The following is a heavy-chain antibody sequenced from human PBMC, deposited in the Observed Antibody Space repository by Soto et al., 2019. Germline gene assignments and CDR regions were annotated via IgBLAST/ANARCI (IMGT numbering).Heavy chain of an antibody. CDR3: ARDWRGGTPAFDI. V-gene: IGHV4-31*03. CDR1: GGSISSGGYY. D-gene: IGHD2-15*01. CDR2: IYYSGST. J-gene: IGHJ3*02. Sequence: QVQLQESGPGLVKPSQTLSLTCTVSGGSISSGGYYWSWIRQHPGKGLEWIGYIYYSGSTYYNPSLKSRVTISVDTSKNQFALKLSSVTAADTAVYYCARDWRGGTPAFDIWGQGTMVTVSS.